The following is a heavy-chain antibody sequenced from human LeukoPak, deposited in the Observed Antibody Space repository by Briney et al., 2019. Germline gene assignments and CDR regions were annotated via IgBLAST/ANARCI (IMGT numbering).Heavy chain of an antibody. D-gene: IGHD6-19*01. CDR1: GYTFTSYG. CDR3: ARALRADSSGRH. Sequence: ASVKVSCKASGYTFTSYGISWVRQAPGQGREWMGWISAYNGNTNYAQKLQGRVTMTTQTSTSTAYMELRTLPSDATHVYYCARALRADSSGRHLVQGALLTVSS. CDR2: ISAYNGNT. V-gene: IGHV1-18*04. J-gene: IGHJ1*01.